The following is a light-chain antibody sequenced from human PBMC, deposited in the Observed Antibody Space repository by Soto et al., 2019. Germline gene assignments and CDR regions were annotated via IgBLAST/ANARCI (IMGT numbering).Light chain of an antibody. CDR2: GAS. J-gene: IGKJ4*01. V-gene: IGKV1-5*01. CDR1: EGMSNC. CDR3: QQYSSYWA. Sequence: DIQLTQAPSTMSASVVDRVTISCRAREGMSNCLAWYQQNPGKATKLLISGASRLQSRVPSWFGGSASRTEFTLTISSLQPDYFASYCCQQYSSYWAFARGTKVDIK.